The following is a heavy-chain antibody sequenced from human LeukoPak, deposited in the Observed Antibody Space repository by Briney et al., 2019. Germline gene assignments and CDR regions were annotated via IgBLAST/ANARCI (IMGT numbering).Heavy chain of an antibody. V-gene: IGHV1-46*01. D-gene: IGHD5-18*01. CDR3: ARIPPIGYSYSDY. Sequence: GASVKVSCKASGYTFTSYYMHWVRQAPGEGLEWMGIINPSGGSTSYAQKFQGRVTMTRDMSTSTVYMELSSLRSDDMAVYYCARIPPIGYSYSDYWGQGTLVTVSS. J-gene: IGHJ4*02. CDR2: INPSGGST. CDR1: GYTFTSYY.